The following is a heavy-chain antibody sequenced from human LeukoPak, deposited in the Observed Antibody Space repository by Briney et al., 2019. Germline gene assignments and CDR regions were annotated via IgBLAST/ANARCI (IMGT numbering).Heavy chain of an antibody. CDR1: GFTFSSYG. D-gene: IGHD1-26*01. CDR2: ISYDGSNK. Sequence: GRSLRLSCAASGFTFSSYGMHWVRQAPGKGLEWVAVISYDGSNKYYADSVKGRFTISRDNAKNSLYLQMNSLRAEDTAVYYCARDPYSGSYSDYYYYYYMDVWGKGTTVTVSS. CDR3: ARDPYSGSYSDYYYYYYMDV. V-gene: IGHV3-30*03. J-gene: IGHJ6*03.